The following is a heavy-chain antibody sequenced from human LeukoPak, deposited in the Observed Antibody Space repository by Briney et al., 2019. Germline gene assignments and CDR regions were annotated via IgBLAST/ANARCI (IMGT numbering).Heavy chain of an antibody. J-gene: IGHJ4*02. V-gene: IGHV3-7*03. Sequence: GGSLRLSCAASEFSFSSYWMTWVRQAPGKGLEWVANIKHDGTEKNYVDSVKGRFTTSRDNAKRSLFLQMNYLRAEDTAVYFCVTGLWTFGSWGQGTLVTVSS. D-gene: IGHD3-16*01. CDR2: IKHDGTEK. CDR1: EFSFSSYW. CDR3: VTGLWTFGS.